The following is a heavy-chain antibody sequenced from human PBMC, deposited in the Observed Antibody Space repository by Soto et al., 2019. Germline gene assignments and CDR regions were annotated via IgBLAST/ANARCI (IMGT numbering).Heavy chain of an antibody. J-gene: IGHJ2*01. V-gene: IGHV4-30-2*01. CDR2: IYHSGRT. CDR1: GGSISSGGYS. CDR3: ARVVYDILTGYRGRGNWYFDL. Sequence: QLQLQESGSGLVKPSQTLSLTCAVSGGSISSGGYSWSWIRQPPGKGLEWIGYIYHSGRTYYNPSLKSRVTISVDRSKNQFSLKLSSVTAADTAVYYCARVVYDILTGYRGRGNWYFDLWGRGTLVTVSS. D-gene: IGHD3-9*01.